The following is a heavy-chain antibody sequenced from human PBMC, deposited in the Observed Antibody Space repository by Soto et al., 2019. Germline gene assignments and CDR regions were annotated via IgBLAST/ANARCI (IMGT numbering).Heavy chain of an antibody. Sequence: LILACAAAGFTFSSYSMNWVRQAPGKGLEWVSSSSISSSYIYYADSVNGRFTISRDNAKNSLYLQMNSLRAEDTAVYYCARGFSSGWLPNNWFDXWGQGTLFTVSX. D-gene: IGHD6-19*01. J-gene: IGHJ5*02. CDR1: GFTFSSYS. CDR3: ARGFSSGWLPNNWFDX. V-gene: IGHV3-21*01. CDR2: SSISSSYI.